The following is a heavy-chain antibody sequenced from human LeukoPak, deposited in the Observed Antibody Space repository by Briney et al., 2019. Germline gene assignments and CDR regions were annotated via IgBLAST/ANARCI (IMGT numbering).Heavy chain of an antibody. D-gene: IGHD3-22*01. CDR2: INHSGST. CDR3: ARYRRVVVTRDAFDI. J-gene: IGHJ3*02. CDR1: GGSFSGYY. V-gene: IGHV4-34*01. Sequence: SETLSLTCAVYGGSFSGYYWSWIRQPPGKGLEWIGEINHSGSTNYNPSLKSRVTISVDTSKNQFSLKLSSVTAADTAVYYRARYRRVVVTRDAFDIWGQGTMVTVSS.